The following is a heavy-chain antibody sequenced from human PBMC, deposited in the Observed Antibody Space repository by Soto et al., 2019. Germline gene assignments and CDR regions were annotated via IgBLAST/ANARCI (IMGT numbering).Heavy chain of an antibody. CDR2: IYYSGST. Sequence: TSETLSLTCTVSGGSISSSSYYWGWIRQPPGKGLEWIGSIYYSGSTYYNPSLKSRVTISVDTSKNQFSLKLSSVTAADTAVYYCARRSGYDLDFDYWGQGTLVTVSS. V-gene: IGHV4-39*01. J-gene: IGHJ4*02. CDR3: ARRSGYDLDFDY. D-gene: IGHD5-12*01. CDR1: GGSISSSSYY.